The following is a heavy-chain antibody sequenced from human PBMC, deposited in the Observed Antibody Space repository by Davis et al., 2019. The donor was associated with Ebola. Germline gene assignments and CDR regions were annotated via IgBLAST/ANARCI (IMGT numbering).Heavy chain of an antibody. CDR3: ARDLSGVGATIVLDY. CDR2: IKPNTGVT. V-gene: IGHV1-2*02. J-gene: IGHJ4*02. D-gene: IGHD1-26*01. Sequence: ASVKASCKASGYTFTGYYMHWVRQAPGQGLEWMGWIKPNTGVTDSVQKFQGRVTLTRDTSISTAYMELSRLRSDDTAVYYCARDLSGVGATIVLDYWGQGTLVTVSS. CDR1: GYTFTGYY.